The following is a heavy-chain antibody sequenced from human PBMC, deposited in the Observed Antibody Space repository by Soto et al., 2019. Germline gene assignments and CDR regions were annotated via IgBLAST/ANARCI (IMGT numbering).Heavy chain of an antibody. V-gene: IGHV1-18*01. CDR1: GYTFPSYG. D-gene: IGHD6-19*01. CDR3: ARYLGVSGWYDLFFHH. J-gene: IGHJ1*01. CDR2: ISAYNGKT. Sequence: ASVKVSCKASGYTFPSYGISWVRQAPGQGLEWMGWISAYNGKTNYAQKLQGRVTMTTDTSTSTAYMELRSLRSDDTAVYYCARYLGVSGWYDLFFHHWGQGTLVTVSS.